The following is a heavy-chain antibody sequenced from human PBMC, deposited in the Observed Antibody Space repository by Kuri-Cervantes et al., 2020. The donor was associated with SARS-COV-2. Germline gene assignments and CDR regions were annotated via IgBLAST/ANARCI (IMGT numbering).Heavy chain of an antibody. V-gene: IGHV3-21*01. CDR2: ISTSSSYI. CDR1: GFTFSSYG. J-gene: IGHJ4*02. CDR3: AKWNVIVVVAAPELHY. D-gene: IGHD2-15*01. Sequence: ETLSLTCAASGFTFSSYGMHWVRQAPGKGLEWVSSISTSSSYIYYADSVKGRFTISRDTAKNSLYLQMHSLRAEDTAVYYCAKWNVIVVVAAPELHYWGQGTLVTVSS.